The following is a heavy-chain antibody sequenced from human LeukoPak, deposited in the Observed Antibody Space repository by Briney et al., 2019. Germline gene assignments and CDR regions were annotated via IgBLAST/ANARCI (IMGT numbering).Heavy chain of an antibody. CDR3: AKGQRGGSIYYFDY. J-gene: IGHJ4*02. CDR1: GFTFSSYA. Sequence: RPGGSLRLSCAASGFTFSSYAMSWVRQAPGKGLEWVSAISGSGGSTYYADSVKGRFTISRDNSKNTLYLQMNSLRAEDTAVYYCAKGQRGGSIYYFDYWGQGALVTVSS. D-gene: IGHD5-24*01. V-gene: IGHV3-23*01. CDR2: ISGSGGST.